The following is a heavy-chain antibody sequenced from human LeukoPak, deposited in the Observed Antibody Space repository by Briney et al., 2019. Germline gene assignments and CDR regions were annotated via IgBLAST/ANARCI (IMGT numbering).Heavy chain of an antibody. J-gene: IGHJ4*02. Sequence: GGSLRLSCAASGFTFSSYWMSWVRQAPGKGLEWVANIKQDGSEKYYVDSVKGRFTISRDNAKNSLYLQMNSLRAEDTAVYYCARDSLVVAATYYFDYWGQGTQVTVSS. D-gene: IGHD2-15*01. V-gene: IGHV3-7*01. CDR2: IKQDGSEK. CDR1: GFTFSSYW. CDR3: ARDSLVVAATYYFDY.